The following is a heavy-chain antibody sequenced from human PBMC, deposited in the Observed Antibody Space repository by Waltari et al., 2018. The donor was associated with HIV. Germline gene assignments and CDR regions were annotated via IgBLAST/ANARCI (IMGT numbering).Heavy chain of an antibody. D-gene: IGHD3-3*01. CDR2: IKWNSGSI. J-gene: IGHJ4*02. CDR3: AKDVRPGGITIFGVAFGY. Sequence: ELQLVESEGGLVQRSRYLRHYCAGSRFTFSACAKHWVRQAPGKGLEWVSGIKWNSGSIAYADSVKGRFTISRDNAKNSLYLQTNSLRVEDTALYYCAKDVRPGGITIFGVAFGYWGQGTLVTVSS. V-gene: IGHV3-9*01. CDR1: RFTFSACA.